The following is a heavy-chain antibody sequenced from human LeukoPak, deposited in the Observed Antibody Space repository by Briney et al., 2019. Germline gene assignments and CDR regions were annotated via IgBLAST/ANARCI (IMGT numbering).Heavy chain of an antibody. CDR2: IYDSQST. D-gene: IGHD3-10*01. Sequence: SETLSLTCTVSDGSIRFGGYYWTWIRKPPGKGLEWIGYIYDSQSTNYNPSLKSRVSMSVDRANNQLSLRLTSVTAADTAVYFCARGELTFHYWGQGTLVTVSS. V-gene: IGHV4-30-2*01. CDR3: ARGELTFHY. J-gene: IGHJ4*01. CDR1: DGSIRFGGYY.